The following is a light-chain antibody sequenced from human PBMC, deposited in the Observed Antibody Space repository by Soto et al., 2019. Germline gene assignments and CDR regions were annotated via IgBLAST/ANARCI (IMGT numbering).Light chain of an antibody. CDR1: QSVLYSSNNKNY. Sequence: DIVMTQSPDSLAVSLGERATFNCKSCQSVLYSSNNKNYLAWYQQKPGQPPKLLIYWASTRESGVPDRFSGSGSGTDFTLTISSLQAEDVAVYYCQQYYSTPPWTFGQGTKVEIK. CDR3: QQYYSTPPWT. CDR2: WAS. J-gene: IGKJ1*01. V-gene: IGKV4-1*01.